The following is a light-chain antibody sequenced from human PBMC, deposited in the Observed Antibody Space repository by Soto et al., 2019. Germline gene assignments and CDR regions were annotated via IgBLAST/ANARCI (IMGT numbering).Light chain of an antibody. CDR2: LNSYGSH. CDR1: SGHSSYA. CDR3: QTWGTGIVI. V-gene: IGLV4-69*01. Sequence: QLVLTQSPAASASLGASVKLTCTLSSGHSSYAIAWHQQQPEKGPRYLMKLNSYGSHSKGDGIPDRFSGSSSGAERYLPISRIQSEDEAAYYCQTWGTGIVIFGGGTKLTVL. J-gene: IGLJ2*01.